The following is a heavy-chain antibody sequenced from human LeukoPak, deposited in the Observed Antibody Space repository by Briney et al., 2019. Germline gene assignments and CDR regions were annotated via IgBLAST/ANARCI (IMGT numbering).Heavy chain of an antibody. CDR2: ISWNSGSI. Sequence: PGGSLRLSCAASGFTFDDYAMHWVRQAPGKGLEWVSGISWNSGSIGYADSVKGRFTISRDNAKNSLYLQMNSLRTEDTALYYCAKDISYSSGFTVDYWGQGTLVTVSS. CDR1: GFTFDDYA. V-gene: IGHV3-9*01. J-gene: IGHJ4*02. D-gene: IGHD6-19*01. CDR3: AKDISYSSGFTVDY.